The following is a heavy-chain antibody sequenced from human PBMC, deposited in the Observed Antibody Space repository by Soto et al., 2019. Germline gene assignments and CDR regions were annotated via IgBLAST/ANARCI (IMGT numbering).Heavy chain of an antibody. Sequence: SETLSLTCTVSGCSISSYDWSWIRQPPGKGLEWIGYIYYSGSTNYNPSLKSRVTISVDTSKNQFSLKLSSVTAADTAVYYCARLLLNYDFWSGLDAFDIWGQGTMVTVSS. V-gene: IGHV4-59*01. CDR1: GCSISSYD. CDR2: IYYSGST. CDR3: ARLLLNYDFWSGLDAFDI. J-gene: IGHJ3*02. D-gene: IGHD3-3*01.